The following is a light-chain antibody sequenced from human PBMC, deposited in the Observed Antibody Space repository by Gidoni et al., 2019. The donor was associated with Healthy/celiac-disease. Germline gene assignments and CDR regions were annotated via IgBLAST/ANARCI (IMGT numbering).Light chain of an antibody. CDR3: QQRRNWPLT. CDR1: QTISSY. J-gene: IGKJ4*01. CDR2: DAS. Sequence: EFVLTQSPAILSLSPGERATLSCMASQTISSYLAWYQQKPGQAPRLLIYDASNRATGIPARFSGSGSGTDFTLTISSLEPEDFAVYFCQQRRNWPLTFGGGTKVEIK. V-gene: IGKV3-11*01.